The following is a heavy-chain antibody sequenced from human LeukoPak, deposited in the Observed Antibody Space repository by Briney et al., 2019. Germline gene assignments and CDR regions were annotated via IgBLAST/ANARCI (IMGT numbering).Heavy chain of an antibody. J-gene: IGHJ4*02. CDR3: ARDSSGPFDY. Sequence: SETLSLTCSVSGGSISSSSYYWGWIRQPPGKGLERIGSIYYSGSTYYNPSLKSRVTISVDTSKNQFSLKLSSVTAADTAVYYCARDSSGPFDYWGQGTLVTVSS. CDR1: GGSISSSSYY. V-gene: IGHV4-39*02. CDR2: IYYSGST. D-gene: IGHD6-19*01.